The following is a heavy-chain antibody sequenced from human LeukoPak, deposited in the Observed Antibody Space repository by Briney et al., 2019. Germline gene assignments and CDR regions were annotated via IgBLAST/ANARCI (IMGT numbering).Heavy chain of an antibody. CDR2: ISGSGGST. D-gene: IGHD6-13*01. CDR3: AKDRRESSSSWYVPASDY. V-gene: IGHV3-23*01. J-gene: IGHJ4*02. Sequence: SGGSLRLSCAASGFTFSSYAMSWVRQAPGKGLEWVSAISGSGGSTYYADSVKGRFTISRDNSKNTLYLQMNSLRAEDTAVYYCAKDRRESSSSWYVPASDYWGQGTLVTVSS. CDR1: GFTFSSYA.